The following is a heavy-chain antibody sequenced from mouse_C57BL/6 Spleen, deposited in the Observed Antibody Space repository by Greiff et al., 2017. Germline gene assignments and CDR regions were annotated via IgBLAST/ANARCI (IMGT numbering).Heavy chain of an antibody. CDR2: IYPGDGNT. Sequence: QLQHSDPELLKPGASVRISCKASAYAFGSSWLNWLKKRPAKGLGWIGRIYPGDGNTNYNGKVKGKATLTAEKSSSTAYMPLSSLTSEDSAVYFCARGSIYDGSWFAYWGQGTLVTVSA. J-gene: IGHJ3*01. CDR3: ARGSIYDGSWFAY. V-gene: IGHV1-82*01. CDR1: AYAFGSSW. D-gene: IGHD2-3*01.